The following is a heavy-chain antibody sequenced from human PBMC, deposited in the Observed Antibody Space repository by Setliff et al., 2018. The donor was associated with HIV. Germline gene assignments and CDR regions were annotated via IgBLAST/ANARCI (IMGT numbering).Heavy chain of an antibody. CDR3: ARQGRPGDFDS. D-gene: IGHD7-27*01. V-gene: IGHV4-39*01. Sequence: SETLSLTCTVSGGSLSSSNYYCGWIRQPPGKGLGWIGSIYYSGNTYYNPSLKSRVTISGDTSKKQFSLKLRAVTAADSAVYYCARQGRPGDFDSWGQGTLVTVSS. CDR2: IYYSGNT. CDR1: GGSLSSSNYY. J-gene: IGHJ4*02.